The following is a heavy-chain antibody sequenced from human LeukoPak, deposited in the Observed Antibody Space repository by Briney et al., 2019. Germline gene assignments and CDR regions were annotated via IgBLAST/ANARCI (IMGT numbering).Heavy chain of an antibody. D-gene: IGHD1-26*01. Sequence: GGSLRLSCAASGFTFSDYYMSWIRQAPGKGLEWVSYISSSVSTIYYGDSVKGRFTISRDNAKNSLYLQMNSLRDEDTAVYYCARDRGVGASYYWYFDLWGRGTLVTVSS. V-gene: IGHV3-11*01. CDR3: ARDRGVGASYYWYFDL. CDR1: GFTFSDYY. J-gene: IGHJ2*01. CDR2: ISSSVSTI.